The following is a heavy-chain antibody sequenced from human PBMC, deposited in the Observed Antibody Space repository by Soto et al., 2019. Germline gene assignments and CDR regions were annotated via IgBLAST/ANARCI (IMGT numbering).Heavy chain of an antibody. J-gene: IGHJ3*02. CDR1: GFSLSTSGVG. D-gene: IGHD5-12*01. CDR2: IYWDDDK. CDR3: AHILSGYVTHDAFDI. V-gene: IGHV2-5*02. Sequence: QITLKESGPTLVKPTQTLTLTCTFSGFSLSTSGVGVGWIRQPPGKALEWLALIYWDDDKRYSPSPKSRLTITKDTSKNQVVLTMTNMDPVDTATYYCAHILSGYVTHDAFDIWGQGTMVTVSS.